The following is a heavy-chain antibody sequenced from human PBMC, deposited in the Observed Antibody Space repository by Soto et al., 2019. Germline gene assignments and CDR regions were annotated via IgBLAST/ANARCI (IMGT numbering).Heavy chain of an antibody. CDR3: ARDIAVADNYYYYGMDG. D-gene: IGHD6-19*01. Sequence: PGGSLRLSCAASGFTFSSYAMHWVRQAPGKGLEWVAVISYDGSNKYYADSVKGRFTISRDNSKNTLYLQMNSLRAEDTAVYYCARDIAVADNYYYYGMDGWGQGTTVTVSS. CDR2: ISYDGSNK. CDR1: GFTFSSYA. V-gene: IGHV3-30-3*01. J-gene: IGHJ6*02.